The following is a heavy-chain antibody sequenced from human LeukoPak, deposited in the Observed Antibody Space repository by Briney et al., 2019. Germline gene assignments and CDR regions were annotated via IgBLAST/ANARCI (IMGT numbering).Heavy chain of an antibody. CDR2: ISSSSCYI. D-gene: IGHD5-18*01. V-gene: IGHV3-21*01. J-gene: IGHJ5*02. CDR1: GFTFSSYS. Sequence: GGSLRLSCAASGFTFSSYSMNWVRQAPGKGLEWVSSISSSSCYIYYADSVKGRFTISRDNAKNSLYLQMNSLRAEDTAVYYCARVSSGYSYGYDGVVWFDPWSQGTLVTVSS. CDR3: ARVSSGYSYGYDGVVWFDP.